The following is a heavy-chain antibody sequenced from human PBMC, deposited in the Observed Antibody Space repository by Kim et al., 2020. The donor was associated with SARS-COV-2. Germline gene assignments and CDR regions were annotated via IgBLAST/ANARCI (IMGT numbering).Heavy chain of an antibody. CDR2: IYHSGST. D-gene: IGHD5-18*01. CDR3: ARDPDTAMVTGYYYGMDV. Sequence: SETLSLTCAVSGGSISSSNWWSWVRQPPGKGLEWIGEIYHSGSTNYNPSLKSRVTISVDKSKNQFSLKLSSVTAADTAVYYCARDPDTAMVTGYYYGMDVWGQGTTVTVSS. V-gene: IGHV4-4*02. CDR1: GGSISSSNW. J-gene: IGHJ6*02.